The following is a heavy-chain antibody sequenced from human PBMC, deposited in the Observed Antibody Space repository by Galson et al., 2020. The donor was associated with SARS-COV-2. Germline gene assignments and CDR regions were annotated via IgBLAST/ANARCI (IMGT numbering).Heavy chain of an antibody. Sequence: SETLSLTCNVSGGAISSYFWSWIRQPPEKGLEWIGFIYYSGSSDYNHALKSRVSISVDTSQNQFSLRLSSVTAADTAVYFCSGGPIRALGSPLVWGRGTLVTVSS. CDR2: IYYSGSS. CDR1: GGAISSYF. J-gene: IGHJ4*02. CDR3: SGGPIRALGSPLV. D-gene: IGHD1-26*01. V-gene: IGHV4-59*01.